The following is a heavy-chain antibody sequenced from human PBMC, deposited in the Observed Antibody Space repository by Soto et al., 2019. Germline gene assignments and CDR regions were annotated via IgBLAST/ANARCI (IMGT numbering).Heavy chain of an antibody. V-gene: IGHV1-69*13. CDR1: GGTFSSYA. CDR2: IIPIFGAA. D-gene: IGHD2-15*01. Sequence: SVKVSCKASGGTFSSYAISWVRQAPGQGLEWMGGIIPIFGAANYAQKFQGRATITADESTSTAYMELSSLRSEDTAVYYCARDRYCRGGSCDSDYYYGMDVWGQGTTVTSP. CDR3: ARDRYCRGGSCDSDYYYGMDV. J-gene: IGHJ6*02.